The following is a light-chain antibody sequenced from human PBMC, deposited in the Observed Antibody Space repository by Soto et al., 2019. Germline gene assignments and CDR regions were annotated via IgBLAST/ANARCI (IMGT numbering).Light chain of an antibody. V-gene: IGKV3-20*01. CDR3: QKYGSSPGT. J-gene: IGKJ2*01. Sequence: EIVLTQSPGTLSLSPGERATLSCRASQSVSSSYLAWYQQKPGQAPRLLIYGASSRATGIPDRFSGSGSGTDFTLTISRLEPEDFAVYYCQKYGSSPGTFGQGTKREIK. CDR1: QSVSSSY. CDR2: GAS.